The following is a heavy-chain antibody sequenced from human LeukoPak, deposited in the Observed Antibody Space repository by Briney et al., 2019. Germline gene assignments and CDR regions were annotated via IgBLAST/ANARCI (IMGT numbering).Heavy chain of an antibody. V-gene: IGHV3-48*02. CDR1: GFSFSDYS. CDR3: ARDWDWTFDH. D-gene: IGHD3/OR15-3a*01. Sequence: VGSLRLSCAASGFSFSDYSMNWVRQAPGKGLEWLSNIRSSGNLRDYADSVKGRFTISRDNAKNSLYLQMNSLRDEDTAIYYCARDWDWTFDHWGQGILVTVSS. CDR2: IRSSGNLR. J-gene: IGHJ4*02.